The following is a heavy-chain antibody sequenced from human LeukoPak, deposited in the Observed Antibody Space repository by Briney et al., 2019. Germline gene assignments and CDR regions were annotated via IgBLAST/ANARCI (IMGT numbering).Heavy chain of an antibody. CDR2: ISSSGTTI. J-gene: IGHJ5*02. CDR1: GFTFTSYA. D-gene: IGHD2-2*01. V-gene: IGHV3-48*03. Sequence: GGSLRLSCAASGFTFTSYAMSWVRQAPGKGLEWVSYISSSGTTIYYADSVKGRFTISRDNAKNSLYLQMNSLRAEDTAVYYCARRLGYCSSTSCHNWFDPWGQGTLVTVSS. CDR3: ARRLGYCSSTSCHNWFDP.